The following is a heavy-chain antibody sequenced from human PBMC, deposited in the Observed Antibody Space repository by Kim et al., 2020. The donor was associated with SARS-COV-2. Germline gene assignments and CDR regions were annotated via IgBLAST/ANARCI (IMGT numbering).Heavy chain of an antibody. J-gene: IGHJ3*02. D-gene: IGHD3-16*01. CDR1: GYTFSNYW. CDR3: ARSTLPYTTTWVSPCDI. CDR2: IDPSDSYT. V-gene: IGHV5-10-1*01. Sequence: GESLKISCQASGYTFSNYWITWVRQMPGKGLEWMGRIDPSDSYTDFRPSFQGHVTMSADMSVSTAYLQWNSLKASDTAIYFCARSTLPYTTTWVSPCDIWGQGTMVTVSS.